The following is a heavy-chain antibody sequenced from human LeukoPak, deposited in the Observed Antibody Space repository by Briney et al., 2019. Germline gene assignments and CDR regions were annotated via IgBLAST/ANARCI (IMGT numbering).Heavy chain of an antibody. Sequence: GGSLRLSCAASGFTFDDYTMHWVRQAPGKGLEWVSLISWDGGSTYYADSVKGRFTISRDNSKNSLYLQMNSLRPEDTALYYCAKDIRGSTSWYGLDYWGQGTLVTVSS. CDR2: ISWDGGST. J-gene: IGHJ4*02. CDR3: AKDIRGSTSWYGLDY. CDR1: GFTFDDYT. V-gene: IGHV3-43D*03. D-gene: IGHD6-13*01.